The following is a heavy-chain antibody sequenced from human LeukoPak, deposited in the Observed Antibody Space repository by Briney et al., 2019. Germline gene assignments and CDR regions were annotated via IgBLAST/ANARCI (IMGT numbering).Heavy chain of an antibody. CDR2: IRYDGSNK. Sequence: PGGTLRLSCAASGFTFSSYGMSWVRQAPGKGLEWVAFIRYDGSNKYYADSVKGRFTISRDNSKNTLYLQMNSLRAEDTAVYYCAKDRTQSGSYYYYMDVWGKGTTVTISS. D-gene: IGHD2-2*01. V-gene: IGHV3-30*02. CDR1: GFTFSSYG. J-gene: IGHJ6*03. CDR3: AKDRTQSGSYYYYMDV.